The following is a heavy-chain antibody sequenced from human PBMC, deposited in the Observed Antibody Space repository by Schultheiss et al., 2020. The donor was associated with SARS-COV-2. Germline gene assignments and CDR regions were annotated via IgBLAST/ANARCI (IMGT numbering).Heavy chain of an antibody. CDR1: GFTFSSYA. CDR3: AKWDYGGFGESFDY. CDR2: ISSNGGST. D-gene: IGHD3-10*01. J-gene: IGHJ4*02. Sequence: GGSLRLSCPASGFTFSSYAMHWVRQAPGKGLEYVSAISSNGGSTYYADSVKGRFTISRDNSKNTLYLQMNSLRAEDTAVYYCAKWDYGGFGESFDYWGQGTLVTVSS. V-gene: IGHV3-64*04.